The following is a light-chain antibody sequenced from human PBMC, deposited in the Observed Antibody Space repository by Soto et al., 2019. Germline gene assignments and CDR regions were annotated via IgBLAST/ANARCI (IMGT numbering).Light chain of an antibody. CDR3: LLYYGGHVRR. V-gene: IGLV7-43*01. CDR1: TGAVTSAYY. J-gene: IGLJ3*02. CDR2: STS. Sequence: QAVVTQEPSLTVSPGGTVTLTCASSTGAVTSAYYPNWFQQKRGQAPRALIYSTSNQPSWTPARFSGSLLGGKAALTLSGVQPEDEAEYYCLLYYGGHVRRFGGGTKLTVL.